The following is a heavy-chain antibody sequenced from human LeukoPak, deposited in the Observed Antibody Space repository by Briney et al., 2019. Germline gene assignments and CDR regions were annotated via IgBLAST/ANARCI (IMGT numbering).Heavy chain of an antibody. CDR1: GFTFSTYA. CDR3: ASWYQLLFDY. CDR2: ISGSGDST. V-gene: IGHV3-23*01. J-gene: IGHJ4*02. D-gene: IGHD2-2*01. Sequence: GGSLRLSCAASGFTFSTYAVNWVRQAPGKGLEWVSTISGSGDSTYYADSVKGRFTISRDNSKDTLYLQMNSLRAEDTAVYYCASWYQLLFDYWGQGTLVTVSS.